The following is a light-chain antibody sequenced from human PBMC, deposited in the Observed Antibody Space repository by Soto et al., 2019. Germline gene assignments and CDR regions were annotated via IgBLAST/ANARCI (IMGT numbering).Light chain of an antibody. CDR2: GAS. CDR1: QSLSSSY. J-gene: IGKJ5*01. CDR3: QQTYNTPIT. V-gene: IGKV3-20*01. Sequence: EIVLTQSPGTLSLSPGAIATLSCSASQSLSSSYLAWYQQKPGQAPRLLIYGASRRATDIPDRFSGSGSGTDFTLTISSLQPEDTAIYYCQQTYNTPITFGQGTRLEI.